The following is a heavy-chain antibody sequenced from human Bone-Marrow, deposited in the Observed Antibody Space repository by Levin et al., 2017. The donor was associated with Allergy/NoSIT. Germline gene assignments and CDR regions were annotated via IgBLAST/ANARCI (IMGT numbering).Heavy chain of an antibody. D-gene: IGHD3-10*01. CDR1: GGSISSNSHY. CDR3: ARPTLVWGVVTAFDI. Sequence: SETLSLTCSVSGGSISSNSHYWAWIRQSPGNDLEWIGSVHYSGSPTYNPTLKSRVTMSVATTKKLFSLNLRSVSAADTAVYYCARPTLVWGVVTAFDIWGQGTMVAVSS. V-gene: IGHV4-39*01. J-gene: IGHJ3*02. CDR2: VHYSGSP.